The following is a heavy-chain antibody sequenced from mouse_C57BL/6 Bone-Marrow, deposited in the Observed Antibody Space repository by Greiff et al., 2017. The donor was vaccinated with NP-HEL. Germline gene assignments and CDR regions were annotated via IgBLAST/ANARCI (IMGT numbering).Heavy chain of an antibody. J-gene: IGHJ4*01. Sequence: QVQLQQSGAELARPGASVKLSCKASGYTFTSYGISWVKQRPGQGLEWIGEIYPRSGNTYYIEKFKGKATLTADKSSSTAYMELRNLTSEDSAVYFGAREDQATLYYYAMDYWGQGTSVTVSS. CDR2: IYPRSGNT. CDR1: GYTFTSYG. CDR3: AREDQATLYYYAMDY. V-gene: IGHV1-81*01. D-gene: IGHD3-2*02.